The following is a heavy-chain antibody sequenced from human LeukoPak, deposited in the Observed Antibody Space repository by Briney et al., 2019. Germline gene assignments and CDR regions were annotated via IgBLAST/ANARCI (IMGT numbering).Heavy chain of an antibody. CDR3: ARTQGELQVFDY. CDR2: MNPHSGKT. CDR1: GYPFNNYD. D-gene: IGHD1-26*01. J-gene: IGHJ4*02. V-gene: IGHV1-8*01. Sequence: ASVKVSCKASGYPFNNYDINWVRQATGQGLEWMGWMNPHSGKTGYAQNFQGRVTMTRDTSISTAYMELSSLRSEDTAVYYCARTQGELQVFDYWGQGTLVTVSS.